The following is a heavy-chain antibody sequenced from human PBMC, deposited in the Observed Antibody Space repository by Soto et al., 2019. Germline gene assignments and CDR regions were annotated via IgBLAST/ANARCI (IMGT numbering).Heavy chain of an antibody. V-gene: IGHV4-34*01. J-gene: IGHJ6*03. CDR1: GESFTGYY. CDR3: ARGYYDFWSGFPSMDV. Sequence: QVQLQQWGAGLLRPSETLSLTCAVYGESFTGYYWSWIRQPPGAGLEWIGEINHSGTTNYNPSLKSQVIISVDTSKNQFSLKLSSVTAADTAVYYCARGYYDFWSGFPSMDVWGKGTTVTVSS. D-gene: IGHD3-3*01. CDR2: INHSGTT.